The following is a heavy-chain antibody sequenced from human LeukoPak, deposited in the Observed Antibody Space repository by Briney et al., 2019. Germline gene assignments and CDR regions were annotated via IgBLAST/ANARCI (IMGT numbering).Heavy chain of an antibody. D-gene: IGHD4-23*01. J-gene: IGHJ4*02. CDR2: IYHSGST. Sequence: SSETLSLTCTVSGYSISSGYYWGWIRQPPGKGLEWIGSIYHSGSTYYNPSLKSRVTISVDTSKNQFSLKLSSVTAADTAVYYCARDEDLRWYLDYWGQGTLVTVSS. V-gene: IGHV4-38-2*02. CDR3: ARDEDLRWYLDY. CDR1: GYSISSGYY.